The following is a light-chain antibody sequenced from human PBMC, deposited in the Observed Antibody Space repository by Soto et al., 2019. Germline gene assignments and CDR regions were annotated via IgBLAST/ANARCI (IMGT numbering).Light chain of an antibody. CDR3: QQYNNWPPWT. V-gene: IGKV3-15*01. J-gene: IGKJ2*02. CDR2: GAS. CDR1: QSVSSN. Sequence: IVMTQSPATLSVSPGERATLSCRASQSVSSNLAWYQQKPGQAPRLLIYGASTRATGIPARFSGSRSGTEFTLILSSLLSEDFAVYYCQQYNNWPPWTFGQWTKLEIK.